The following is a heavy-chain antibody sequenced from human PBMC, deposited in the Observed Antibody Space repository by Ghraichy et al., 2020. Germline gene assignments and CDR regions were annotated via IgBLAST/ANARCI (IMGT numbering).Heavy chain of an antibody. CDR2: MNAETGQT. CDR1: GYTFTSHG. CDR3: ARMDYHDSINPNWFDP. J-gene: IGHJ5*02. V-gene: IGHV1-8*01. D-gene: IGHD5-12*01. Sequence: ASVKVSCKASGYTFTSHGINWVRQATGQGLEWMGWMNAETGQTGYAQKFQDRVTMTRNTAIGTAYMELRNLSSEDTAVYYCARMDYHDSINPNWFDPWGQGTPVTVSS.